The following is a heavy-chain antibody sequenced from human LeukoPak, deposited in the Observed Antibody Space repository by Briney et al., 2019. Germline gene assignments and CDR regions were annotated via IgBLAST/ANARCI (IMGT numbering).Heavy chain of an antibody. Sequence: ASETLSLTCTVSGGSTSSYYWSWIRQPPGKGLEWIGYIYYSGSTNYNPSLKSRVTISVDTSKNQFSLKLSSVTAADTAVYYCATHYRSIAAARDDWYFDLWGRGTLVTVSS. D-gene: IGHD6-13*01. CDR3: ATHYRSIAAARDDWYFDL. CDR2: IYYSGST. J-gene: IGHJ2*01. CDR1: GGSTSSYY. V-gene: IGHV4-59*01.